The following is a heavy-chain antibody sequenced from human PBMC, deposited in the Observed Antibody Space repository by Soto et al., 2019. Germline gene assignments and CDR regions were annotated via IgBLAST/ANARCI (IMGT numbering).Heavy chain of an antibody. D-gene: IGHD2-2*01. V-gene: IGHV4-59*01. J-gene: IGHJ4*02. CDR3: ARVGYCSSTPCWPIGYFEY. CDR1: GDSISSFY. Sequence: SETLSLTCTVSGDSISSFYWTWIRQPPGKGLEWVGYIFSSGSTNYNPSLKSRVTISVDTSENQFSLKLTSVTAADTAVYYCARVGYCSSTPCWPIGYFEYWGQGTLVTISS. CDR2: IFSSGST.